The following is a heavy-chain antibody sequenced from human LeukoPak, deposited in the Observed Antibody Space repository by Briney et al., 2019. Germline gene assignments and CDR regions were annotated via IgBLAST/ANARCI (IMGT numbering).Heavy chain of an antibody. Sequence: GASVKVSCKASGYTFTDYYVHWVRQAPGRGLEWMGWINPKSGGARYAQTFQGSVTMTRDTFINTFYMEMTRLRSDDTAVYYCARGGPYSGNYLVRLDYWGQGTLVTVSS. J-gene: IGHJ4*02. D-gene: IGHD1-26*01. CDR1: GYTFTDYY. CDR3: ARGGPYSGNYLVRLDY. V-gene: IGHV1-2*02. CDR2: INPKSGGA.